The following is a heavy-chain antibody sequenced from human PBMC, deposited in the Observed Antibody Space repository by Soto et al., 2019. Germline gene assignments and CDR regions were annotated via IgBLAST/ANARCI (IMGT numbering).Heavy chain of an antibody. CDR2: IHYSGST. Sequence: SETLSLTCTVSVGSVSSGSYYWSWIRQPPGKGLEWIGYIHYSGSTNYNPSLKSRVTILVDTSKTQFSLKLNSVTAADTAVYYCAAGVAARHSHSYYYGMDVWGQGTTVTVSS. J-gene: IGHJ6*02. CDR3: AAGVAARHSHSYYYGMDV. D-gene: IGHD6-6*01. V-gene: IGHV4-61*01. CDR1: VGSVSSGSYY.